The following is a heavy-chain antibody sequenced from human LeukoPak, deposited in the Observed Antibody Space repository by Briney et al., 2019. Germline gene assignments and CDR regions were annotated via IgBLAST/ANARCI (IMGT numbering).Heavy chain of an antibody. CDR2: ISGSGGST. J-gene: IGHJ5*02. Sequence: GGSLRLSCAASGFTFSSYAMSWVRQAPGKGLEWVSAISGSGGSTYYADSVKGRFTISRDNSKNTLYLQMNSLRAEDTAVYYCAKGDYYGSGSYPWFDPWGQGTLVTVSS. CDR1: GFTFSSYA. V-gene: IGHV3-23*01. D-gene: IGHD3-10*01. CDR3: AKGDYYGSGSYPWFDP.